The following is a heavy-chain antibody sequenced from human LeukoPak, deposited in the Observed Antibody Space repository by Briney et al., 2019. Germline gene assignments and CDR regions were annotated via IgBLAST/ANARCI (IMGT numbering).Heavy chain of an antibody. CDR2: ISTQSGNT. D-gene: IGHD4-17*01. CDR3: ARGAYGDK. V-gene: IGHV1-18*01. J-gene: IGHJ4*02. CDR1: GYTLTSYG. Sequence: ASVKVSCEASGYTLTSYGINWMRQAPGQGLEWVGWISTQSGNTNYAQKVQGRLTLTTDRSTNTAYMELRSLRSDDTAVYYCARGAYGDKWGQGTMVTVSS.